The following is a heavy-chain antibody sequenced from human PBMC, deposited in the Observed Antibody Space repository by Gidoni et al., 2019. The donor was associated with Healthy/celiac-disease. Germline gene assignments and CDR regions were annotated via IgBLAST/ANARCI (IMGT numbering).Heavy chain of an antibody. CDR2: IIPIFGTA. CDR1: GGPFSSYA. V-gene: IGHV1-69*01. D-gene: IGHD6-6*01. CDR3: ARGTIAARPNYYYYYGMDV. Sequence: QVQLVQSGAEVKKPGSSVKVSCKASGGPFSSYAISWVRQAPGQGLEWMGGIIPIFGTANYAQKFQGRVTITADESTSTAYMELSSLRSEDTAVYYCARGTIAARPNYYYYYGMDVWGQGTTVTVSS. J-gene: IGHJ6*02.